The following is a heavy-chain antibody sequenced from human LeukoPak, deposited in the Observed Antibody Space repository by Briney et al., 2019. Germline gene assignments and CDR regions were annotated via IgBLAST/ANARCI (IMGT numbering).Heavy chain of an antibody. J-gene: IGHJ4*02. CDR2: VNHSGRT. CDR3: ARGQFQRDY. V-gene: IGHV4-34*01. CDR1: GGSFSGYF. Sequence: SETLSLTCAVYGGSFSGYFWSWIRQPPGKGLEWIGEVNHSGRTNYNPSLKSQVTISVDTSKNQFSLNLRSVTAADTAMYYCARGQFQRDYWGQGTLVTVSS. D-gene: IGHD6-25*01.